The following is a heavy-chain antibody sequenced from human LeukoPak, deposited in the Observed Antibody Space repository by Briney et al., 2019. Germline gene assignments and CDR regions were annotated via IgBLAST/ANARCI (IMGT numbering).Heavy chain of an antibody. V-gene: IGHV1-8*01. Sequence: ASVELSCKASGYTFTSYDINWVRQATGQGLEWMGWMNPNSGNTGYAQKFQGRVTMTRNSSITTAYMELSSLRSEDTAVYYCARRHGRCSDGSCYYPDYWGQGTLVTVSS. D-gene: IGHD2-15*01. CDR1: GYTFTSYD. J-gene: IGHJ4*02. CDR3: ARRHGRCSDGSCYYPDY. CDR2: MNPNSGNT.